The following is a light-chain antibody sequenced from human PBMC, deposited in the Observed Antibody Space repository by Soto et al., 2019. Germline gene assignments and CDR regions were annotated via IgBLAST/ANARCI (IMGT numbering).Light chain of an antibody. CDR3: SSSTNGNSRI. CDR2: DVS. CDR1: SSDISDYNS. V-gene: IGLV2-14*01. Sequence: QSVLTQPASVSGSPGQSITISCSGTSSDISDYNSVSWYQQYPGKAPKLILYDVSNRPSGVSNRFSGSKSGNTASLTISGLQTEDEADYYCSSSTNGNSRIFGGGTKVTVL. J-gene: IGLJ2*01.